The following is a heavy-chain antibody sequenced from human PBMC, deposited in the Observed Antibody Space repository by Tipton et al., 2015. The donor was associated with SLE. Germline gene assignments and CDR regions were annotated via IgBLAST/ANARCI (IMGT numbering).Heavy chain of an antibody. J-gene: IGHJ6*02. V-gene: IGHV4-39*07. CDR3: ARSHPFTAGYDYYEMDV. CDR1: GGSISSSSYY. CDR2: FYYSGST. Sequence: TLSLTCTVSGGSISSSSYYWGWLRQPPGKGLEWIGTFYYSGSTHYNPSLKSRVAISVDTSKNQFSLKLSSVTAADTALYYCARSHPFTAGYDYYEMDVWGQGTTVTVSS.